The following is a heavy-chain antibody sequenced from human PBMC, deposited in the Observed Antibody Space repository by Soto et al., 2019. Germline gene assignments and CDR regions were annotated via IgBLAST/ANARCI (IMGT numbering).Heavy chain of an antibody. CDR3: ATSYNWNHNWFDP. V-gene: IGHV4-59*08. Sequence: SETLSHTCTVSGGSISSYYWSWIRQPPGKGLEWIGYIYYSGSTNYNPSLKSRVTISVDTSKNQFSLKLSSVTAADTAVYYCATSYNWNHNWFDPWCQGTLVTVSS. CDR1: GGSISSYY. CDR2: IYYSGST. J-gene: IGHJ5*02. D-gene: IGHD1-20*01.